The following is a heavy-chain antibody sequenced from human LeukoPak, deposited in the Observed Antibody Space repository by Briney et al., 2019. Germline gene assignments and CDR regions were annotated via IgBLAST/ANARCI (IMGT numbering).Heavy chain of an antibody. V-gene: IGHV3-13*01. CDR3: SKKGQNDDYGKPD. CDR1: GFTFSSYD. Sequence: GGSLRLSCAASGFTFSSYDMHWVRQVTGKGLEWVSAIGSAGDTYYPGSVKGRFTISRENAKNSLYLQMNSLRAGDTAVYYCSKKGQNDDYGKPDWGQGTLVTVSS. CDR2: IGSAGDT. J-gene: IGHJ4*02. D-gene: IGHD4-17*01.